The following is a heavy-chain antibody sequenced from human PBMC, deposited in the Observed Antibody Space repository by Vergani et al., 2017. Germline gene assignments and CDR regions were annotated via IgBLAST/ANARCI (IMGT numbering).Heavy chain of an antibody. V-gene: IGHV1-2*02. J-gene: IGHJ4*02. D-gene: IGHD3-10*01. Sequence: QVQLVQSGAEVKKPGASVKVSCKASGYTFTSYGISWVRQAPGQGLEWMGWINPNSGGTNYAQKFQGRVTMTRDTSISTAYMELSRLRSDDTAVYYCARVRTGYGSGSYEIDYWGQGTLVTVSS. CDR2: INPNSGGT. CDR1: GYTFTSYG. CDR3: ARVRTGYGSGSYEIDY.